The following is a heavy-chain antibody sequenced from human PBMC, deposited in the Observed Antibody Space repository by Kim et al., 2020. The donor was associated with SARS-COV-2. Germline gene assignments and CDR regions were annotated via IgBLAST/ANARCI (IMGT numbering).Heavy chain of an antibody. CDR3: ARDRSSVFDY. V-gene: IGHV3-64*01. Sequence: GGSLRLSCAASGFTFSSYAMHWVRQAPGKGLEYVSAISSNGGSTYYANSVKGRFTISRDNSKNTLYLQMGSLRAEDMAVYYCARDRSSVFDYWGQGTLVTVSS. D-gene: IGHD3-10*01. CDR1: GFTFSSYA. J-gene: IGHJ4*02. CDR2: ISSNGGST.